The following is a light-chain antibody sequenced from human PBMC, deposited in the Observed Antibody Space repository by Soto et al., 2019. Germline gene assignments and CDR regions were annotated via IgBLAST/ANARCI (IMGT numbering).Light chain of an antibody. V-gene: IGKV1-27*01. Sequence: DIQMTQSPSSLSASVGDRVTITCRASQGISNYLAWYQQKPGKVPKLLIYAASTLQSGVPSRFSGSGSGTDFTLTISSLQPEDVATYYCQEYNSAPRFTFGPGTKVDIK. CDR3: QEYNSAPRFT. J-gene: IGKJ3*01. CDR2: AAS. CDR1: QGISNY.